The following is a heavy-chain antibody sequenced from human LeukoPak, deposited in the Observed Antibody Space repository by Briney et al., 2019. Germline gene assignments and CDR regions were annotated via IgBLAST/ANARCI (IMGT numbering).Heavy chain of an antibody. CDR3: AREGGSSSWPQGDPYDY. Sequence: ASVKVSCKASGYTFTSYGISWVRQAPGQGLEWMGWISAYNGNTNYAQKLQGRVTMTTDTSTSTAYMELRSLRSDDTAVYYCAREGGSSSWPQGDPYDYWGQGTLVTVSS. CDR1: GYTFTSYG. J-gene: IGHJ4*02. V-gene: IGHV1-18*01. CDR2: ISAYNGNT. D-gene: IGHD6-13*01.